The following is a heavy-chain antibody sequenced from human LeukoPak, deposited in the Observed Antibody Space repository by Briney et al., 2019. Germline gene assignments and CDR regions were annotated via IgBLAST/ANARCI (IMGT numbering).Heavy chain of an antibody. CDR1: GSNLRSYA. J-gene: IGHJ3*02. CDR2: ISGDGGTT. V-gene: IGHV3-64*01. Sequence: GGSLRLSCAASGSNLRSYAIHWVRQAPGKGLEHVSAISGDGGTTSYAQSLKGRCTISRDNSKKMAYLQLGGLKTEDMAVYYCARGDTSLGGAFDIWGQGTMVTVSP. CDR3: ARGDTSLGGAFDI. D-gene: IGHD3-16*01.